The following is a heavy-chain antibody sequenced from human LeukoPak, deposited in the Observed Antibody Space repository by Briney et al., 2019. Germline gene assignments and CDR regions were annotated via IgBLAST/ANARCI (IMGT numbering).Heavy chain of an antibody. CDR3: ARVPRAGSGYQYPFDY. D-gene: IGHD3-22*01. CDR2: INAGNGNA. J-gene: IGHJ4*02. CDR1: GYTFTSYA. V-gene: IGHV1-3*01. Sequence: GASVKVSCKASGYTFTSYAMHWVRQAPGQRLEWMGWINAGNGNAKYSQKFQGRVTITRDTSASTAYMELSSLRSEDTAVYYCARVPRAGSGYQYPFDYWGQGTLVTVSS.